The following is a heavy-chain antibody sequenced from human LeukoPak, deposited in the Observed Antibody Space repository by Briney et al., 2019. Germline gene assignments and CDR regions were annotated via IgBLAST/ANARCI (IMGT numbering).Heavy chain of an antibody. CDR3: SXGKPXXXGYYWYFDL. V-gene: IGHV4-34*01. CDR2: INHSGST. D-gene: IGHD3-22*01. Sequence: SETLSLTCAVYGGSFSGYYWSWIRQPPGKGLEWIGEINHSGSTNYNPSLKSRVTISVDTSKNQFSLKLSSVTAADTTSYYCSXGKPXXXGYYWYFDLWXRGTLVTVSS. J-gene: IGHJ2*01. CDR1: GGSFSGYY.